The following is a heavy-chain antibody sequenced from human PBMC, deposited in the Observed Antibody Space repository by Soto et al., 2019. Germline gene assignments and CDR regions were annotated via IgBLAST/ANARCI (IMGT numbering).Heavy chain of an antibody. Sequence: SVKVSCKASGGTFSSYAISWVRQAPGQGLEWMGGIIPIFGTANYAQKFQGRVTITADESTSTAYMELSSLRSEDTAVYYCARDSYNDYGGNFESYGMDFWGQGTTVTVSS. CDR1: GGTFSSYA. J-gene: IGHJ6*02. CDR2: IIPIFGTA. CDR3: ARDSYNDYGGNFESYGMDF. D-gene: IGHD4-17*01. V-gene: IGHV1-69*13.